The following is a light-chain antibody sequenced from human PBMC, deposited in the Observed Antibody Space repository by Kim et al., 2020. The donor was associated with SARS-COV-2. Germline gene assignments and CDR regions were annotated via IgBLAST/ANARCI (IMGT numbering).Light chain of an antibody. J-gene: IGLJ2*01. CDR3: NSRDSNDNVV. V-gene: IGLV3-19*01. CDR1: SLRSYY. Sequence: SSELTQDPAVSVALGQTVRITCQGDSLRSYYATWYQQKPGQAPLVVIYGKNNRPSGIPDRFSGPSSGNTASLTITGTQAGDEADYYCNSRDSNDNVVFGGGTKLTVL. CDR2: GKN.